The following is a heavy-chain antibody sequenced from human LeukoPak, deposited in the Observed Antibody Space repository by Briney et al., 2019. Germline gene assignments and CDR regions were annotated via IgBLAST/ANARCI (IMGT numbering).Heavy chain of an antibody. D-gene: IGHD5-18*01. CDR2: ISYSGSDK. Sequence: GGSLRLSCAASGFTFSDYYMTWIRQAPGKGLEWVSYISYSGSDKYYADSVKGRFTISRDNPKNSLYLQMNSLRAEDTAVYYCAGGVYSYGYWYFDLWGRGTLVTVSS. J-gene: IGHJ2*01. V-gene: IGHV3-11*04. CDR1: GFTFSDYY. CDR3: AGGVYSYGYWYFDL.